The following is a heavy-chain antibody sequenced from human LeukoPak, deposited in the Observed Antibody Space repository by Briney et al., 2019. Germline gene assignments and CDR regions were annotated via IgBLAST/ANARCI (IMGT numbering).Heavy chain of an antibody. J-gene: IGHJ3*02. Sequence: GGSLRLSCAASGFTFSSYGMHWVRQAPGKGLEWVAFIRYDGSNKYYADSVKGRFTISRDNSKNTLYLQMNSLRAEDTAVYYCAKDISMAVAGRDAFDIWGQGTMVTVSS. CDR1: GFTFSSYG. D-gene: IGHD2-15*01. V-gene: IGHV3-30*02. CDR2: IRYDGSNK. CDR3: AKDISMAVAGRDAFDI.